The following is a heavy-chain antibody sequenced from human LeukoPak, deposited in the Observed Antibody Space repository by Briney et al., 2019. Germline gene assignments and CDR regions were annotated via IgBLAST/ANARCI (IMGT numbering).Heavy chain of an antibody. CDR1: GFTFSSYA. D-gene: IGHD3-3*01. Sequence: PGGSLRLSCAASGFTFSSYAMSWVRQAPGKGLEWVSAISGSGGSTYYADSVKGRFTISRDNSKNTLYLQMNSLRAEDTAVYYCARDPDFWSGFLIWGQGTMVIVSS. CDR3: ARDPDFWSGFLI. CDR2: ISGSGGST. J-gene: IGHJ3*02. V-gene: IGHV3-23*01.